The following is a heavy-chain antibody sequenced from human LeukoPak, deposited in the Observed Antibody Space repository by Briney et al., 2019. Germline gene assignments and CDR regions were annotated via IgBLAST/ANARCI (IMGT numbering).Heavy chain of an antibody. J-gene: IGHJ4*02. V-gene: IGHV1-2*02. CDR3: ARGRITGTTVDFDY. Sequence: ASVKVSCKASGYTFTGYYMHWVRQAPGQGLEWMGWINPNSGGTNYAQKFQGRVTMTRDTSISTAYMELSRLRSDDTAVYYCARGRITGTTVDFDYWGQGTLVTVSS. CDR1: GYTFTGYY. D-gene: IGHD1-7*01. CDR2: INPNSGGT.